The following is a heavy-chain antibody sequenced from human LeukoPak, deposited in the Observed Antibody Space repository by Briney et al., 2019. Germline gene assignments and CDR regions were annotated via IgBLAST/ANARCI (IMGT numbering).Heavy chain of an antibody. Sequence: PGRSLRLSCAASGFTFSSYGMYWVRQAPGKGLGWLAVISSDGSNKYYADSVKGRFTISRDNSKNTLDLQMNSLRTEDTAVYYCAKGHYDFWSGHFDFWGQGTLVTVSS. J-gene: IGHJ4*02. CDR3: AKGHYDFWSGHFDF. V-gene: IGHV3-30*18. D-gene: IGHD3-3*01. CDR1: GFTFSSYG. CDR2: ISSDGSNK.